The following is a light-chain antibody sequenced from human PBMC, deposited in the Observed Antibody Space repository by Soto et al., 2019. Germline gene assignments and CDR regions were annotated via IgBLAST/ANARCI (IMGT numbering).Light chain of an antibody. J-gene: IGLJ1*01. CDR3: CSNAVGSTYV. CDR2: GAY. CDR1: STDVGSHKL. Sequence: QSVLTQPASVSGSPEQSITMSCTGTSTDVGSHKLVSWYQQYPGNAPKLIIFGAYKRPSGVSNRFSGSKSGSTASLTISGLQAEDEADYYCCSNAVGSTYVFGTGTKVTVL. V-gene: IGLV2-23*01.